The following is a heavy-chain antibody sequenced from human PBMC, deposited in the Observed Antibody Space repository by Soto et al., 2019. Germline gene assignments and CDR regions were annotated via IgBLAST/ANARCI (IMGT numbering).Heavy chain of an antibody. D-gene: IGHD3-3*01. CDR3: AKVQRGSYYDFWSGPLNGMDV. CDR1: GFTFSSYA. V-gene: IGHV3-23*01. CDR2: ISGSGGST. J-gene: IGHJ6*01. Sequence: GGSLRLSCAASGFTFSSYAMSWGRQAPGKGLELVSAISGSGGSTYYADSVKGLFTISRENYKNTLYLQMNSLRAEDTAVYYCAKVQRGSYYDFWSGPLNGMDVWGQGTXVTVSS.